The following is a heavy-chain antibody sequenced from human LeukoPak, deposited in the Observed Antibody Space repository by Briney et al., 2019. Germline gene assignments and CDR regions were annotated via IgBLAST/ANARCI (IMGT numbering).Heavy chain of an antibody. J-gene: IGHJ4*02. CDR1: GGSFSGYY. Sequence: SETLSLTCAVYGGSFSGYYWSWIRQPPGKGLEWIGEINHSGSTNYNPSFESRVTISVDTSKNQFSLKLSSVTAADTAVYYCARGSGWYRGLDYWGQGTLVTVSS. D-gene: IGHD6-19*01. V-gene: IGHV4-34*01. CDR2: INHSGST. CDR3: ARGSGWYRGLDY.